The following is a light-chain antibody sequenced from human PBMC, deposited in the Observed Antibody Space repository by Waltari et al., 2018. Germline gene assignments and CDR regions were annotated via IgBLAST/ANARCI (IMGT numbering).Light chain of an antibody. J-gene: IGLJ1*01. Sequence: QSALTQPASVSGSPGQPITITCTGTTGDIGSYNYVSWYQQYPGEAPKLIVYDVDNRPSGISDRFSGSKSGNTASLTISGLQTEDDADYYCSSYTSGASVDVFGTGTRVTVL. CDR1: TGDIGSYNY. CDR2: DVD. CDR3: SSYTSGASVDV. V-gene: IGLV2-14*01.